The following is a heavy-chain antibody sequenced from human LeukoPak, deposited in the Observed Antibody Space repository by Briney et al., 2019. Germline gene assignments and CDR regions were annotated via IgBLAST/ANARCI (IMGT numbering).Heavy chain of an antibody. CDR3: ARDLRAAAGTNWFDP. CDR2: IYYSGST. D-gene: IGHD6-13*01. CDR1: GGSISSYY. J-gene: IGHJ5*02. V-gene: IGHV4-59*01. Sequence: SETLSLTCTVSGGSISSYYWSWIRQPPGKGLEWIGYIYYSGSTDYNPSLKSRVTISVDTSKNQSSLKLSSVTAADTAVYYCARDLRAAAGTNWFDPWDQGTLVTVSS.